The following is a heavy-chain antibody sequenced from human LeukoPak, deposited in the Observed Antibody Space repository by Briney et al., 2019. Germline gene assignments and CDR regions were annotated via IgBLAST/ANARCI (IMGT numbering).Heavy chain of an antibody. V-gene: IGHV4-59*01. Sequence: PSETVSLTCTVSGGSPCDYYWGCSWQPPGKGLEWSGYIYYNVSTNYNPSLKSRVTLSVDTSKNQFSLKLNSVTATDTAVYYCARGRGYGDYLTWFDPWGQGTLVTVSS. CDR3: ARGRGYGDYLTWFDP. D-gene: IGHD4-17*01. CDR1: GGSPCDYY. CDR2: IYYNVST. J-gene: IGHJ5*02.